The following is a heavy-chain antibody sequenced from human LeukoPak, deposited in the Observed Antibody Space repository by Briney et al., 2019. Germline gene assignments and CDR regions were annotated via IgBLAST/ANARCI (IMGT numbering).Heavy chain of an antibody. CDR1: GFTVSSNY. D-gene: IGHD6-13*01. CDR2: IYSGGST. Sequence: PGGSLRLSCAASGFTVSSNYMSWVRQAPGKGLEWVSVIYSGGSTYYADSVKGRFTISRDNSKNTLYLQMNSLRAEDTAVYYCARGQGSSWYKADGFNIWGQGTMVTVSS. CDR3: ARGQGSSWYKADGFNI. J-gene: IGHJ3*02. V-gene: IGHV3-53*01.